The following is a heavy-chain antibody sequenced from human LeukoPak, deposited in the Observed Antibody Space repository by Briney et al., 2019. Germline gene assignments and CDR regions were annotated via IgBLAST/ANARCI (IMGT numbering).Heavy chain of an antibody. CDR1: GGSISSYY. V-gene: IGHV4-59*01. Sequence: SETLSLTCTVSGGSISSYYWSWIRQPPGKGLEWIGYIYYSGSTNYTPSLKSRVTISVDTSKNQFSLKLSSVTAADTAVYYCARERDGDDGFDIWGQGTMVTVSS. D-gene: IGHD3-10*01. J-gene: IGHJ3*02. CDR3: ARERDGDDGFDI. CDR2: IYYSGST.